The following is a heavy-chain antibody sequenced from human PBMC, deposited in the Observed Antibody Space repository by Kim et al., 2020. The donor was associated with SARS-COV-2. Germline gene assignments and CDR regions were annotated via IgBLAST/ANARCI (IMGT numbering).Heavy chain of an antibody. CDR3: APYCSSTSCSPGDY. CDR1: GGSFSGYY. CDR2: INHSGST. V-gene: IGHV4-34*01. J-gene: IGHJ4*02. D-gene: IGHD2-2*01. Sequence: SGTLSLTCAVYGGSFSGYYWSWIRQPPGKGLEWIGEINHSGSTNYNPSLKSRVTISVDTSKNQFSLKLSSVTAADTAVYYCAPYCSSTSCSPGDYWGQGTLVTVSS.